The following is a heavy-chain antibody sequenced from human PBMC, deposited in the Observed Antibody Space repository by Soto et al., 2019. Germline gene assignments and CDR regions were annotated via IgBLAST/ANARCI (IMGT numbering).Heavy chain of an antibody. Sequence: QVQLVESGGCVVQSGRSLRLSCAASGFTFSSYAMDWVRQAPGKGLEWVALISYDGSNKYYADSVKGRFTISRDNSKNTLSLQMNSLRPGDTAVYYCARYDYGDYAVDYWGQGTLVTVSS. J-gene: IGHJ4*02. D-gene: IGHD4-17*01. V-gene: IGHV3-30-3*01. CDR1: GFTFSSYA. CDR3: ARYDYGDYAVDY. CDR2: ISYDGSNK.